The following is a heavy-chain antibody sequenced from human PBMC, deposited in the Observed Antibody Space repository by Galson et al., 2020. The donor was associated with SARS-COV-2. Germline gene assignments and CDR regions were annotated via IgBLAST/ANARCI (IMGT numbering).Heavy chain of an antibody. Sequence: GGSLRLSCAASGFTFNDYAMNWVRQAPGKGLEWVSSISSMSSFIYYADSVKGRFTISRDNVNNFVYLQMNGLRAEDTAVYYCARERWTPDYWGQGALVTVSS. D-gene: IGHD2-15*01. CDR3: ARERWTPDY. V-gene: IGHV3-21*01. CDR2: ISSMSSFI. J-gene: IGHJ4*02. CDR1: GFTFNDYA.